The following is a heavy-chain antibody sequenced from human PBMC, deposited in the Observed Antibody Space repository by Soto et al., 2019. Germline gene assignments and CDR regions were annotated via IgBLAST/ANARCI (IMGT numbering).Heavy chain of an antibody. D-gene: IGHD2-8*02. Sequence: GGSLRLSCAASGFTFSSYGMHWVRQAPGKGLEWVAVIWYDGGNKYYADSVLGRFAISRDNSKNTLSLQMNSLRADDTAVYDCARGLVGFFHIDYWGQGTLVTVS. CDR2: IWYDGGNK. CDR1: GFTFSSYG. J-gene: IGHJ4*02. V-gene: IGHV3-33*01. CDR3: ARGLVGFFHIDY.